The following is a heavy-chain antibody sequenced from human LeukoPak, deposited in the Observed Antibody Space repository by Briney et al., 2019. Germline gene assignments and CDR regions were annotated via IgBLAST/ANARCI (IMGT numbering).Heavy chain of an antibody. D-gene: IGHD5-24*01. J-gene: IGHJ3*02. CDR2: IWYDASNK. V-gene: IGHV3-33*01. CDR3: ARAGGWAREGYKGEAFDI. CDR1: GFTFSSFG. Sequence: GRSLTLSCAASGFTFSSFGMHWVRQASGKGLEWVAVIWYDASNKYYADSVKGRFTISRDNSKNTLYLQMNSLRDDDTAVYYCARAGGWAREGYKGEAFDIWGQGTKVTVSS.